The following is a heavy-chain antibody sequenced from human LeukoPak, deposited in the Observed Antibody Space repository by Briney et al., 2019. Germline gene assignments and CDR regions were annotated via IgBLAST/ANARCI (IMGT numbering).Heavy chain of an antibody. Sequence: GESLKISCKGSGYSFTSYWIGWVRQMPGKGLEWMGIIYPGDSDTRYRPSFQGQVTISADKSISTAYLQWSSLKASDTAMYYCARQISTSPHYYYYMDVWGKGTTVTASS. CDR2: IYPGDSDT. D-gene: IGHD2-2*01. CDR1: GYSFTSYW. V-gene: IGHV5-51*01. CDR3: ARQISTSPHYYYYMDV. J-gene: IGHJ6*03.